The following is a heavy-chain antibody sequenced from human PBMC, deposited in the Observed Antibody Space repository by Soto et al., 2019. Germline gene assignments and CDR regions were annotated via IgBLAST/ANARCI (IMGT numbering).Heavy chain of an antibody. D-gene: IGHD1-26*01. CDR2: VSPQSGNT. Sequence: QIQLVQSGAEVKKPGASVKVSCKASGYNFFDYGVSWVRQAPGQGLEWMGWVSPQSGNTDYARKGQRRVTMTTDTVTRTAYMEVRGLRSVDTAVYYCARGRAVSSIGPLLVWGQGALVSVSS. CDR3: ARGRAVSSIGPLLV. J-gene: IGHJ1*01. V-gene: IGHV1-18*01. CDR1: GYNFFDYG.